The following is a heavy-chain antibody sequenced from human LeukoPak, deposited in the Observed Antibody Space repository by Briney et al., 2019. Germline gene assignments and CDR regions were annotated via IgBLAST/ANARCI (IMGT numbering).Heavy chain of an antibody. CDR1: GGSISSSSYY. J-gene: IGHJ4*02. V-gene: IGHV4-39*07. D-gene: IGHD5-24*01. Sequence: PSETLSLTCTVSGGSISSSSYYWGWIRQPPGKGLEWIGSIYYSGSTYYNPSLKSRVTISVDTSKNQFSLKLSSVTAADTAVYYCARSGGYKPFDYWGQGTLVTVSS. CDR2: IYYSGST. CDR3: ARSGGYKPFDY.